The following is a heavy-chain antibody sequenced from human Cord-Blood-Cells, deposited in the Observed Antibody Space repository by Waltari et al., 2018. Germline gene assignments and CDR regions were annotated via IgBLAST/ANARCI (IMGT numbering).Heavy chain of an antibody. CDR2: ISYDGSNK. V-gene: IGHV3-30-3*01. J-gene: IGHJ4*02. CDR3: AITLGINYFDY. Sequence: QVQLVESGGGVVQPGRSLRLSCAASGFTFSSYAMHWVRQAPGKWLEWVAVISYDGSNKYYADSVKGRFTISRDNSKNTLYLQMNSLRAEDTAVYYCAITLGINYFDYWGQGTLVTVSS. D-gene: IGHD7-27*01. CDR1: GFTFSSYA.